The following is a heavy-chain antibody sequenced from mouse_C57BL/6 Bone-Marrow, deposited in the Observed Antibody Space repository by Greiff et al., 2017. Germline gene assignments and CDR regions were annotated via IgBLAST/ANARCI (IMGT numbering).Heavy chain of an antibody. J-gene: IGHJ4*01. Sequence: VQLQESGAELVRPGSSVKLSCKASGYTFTSYWMDWVKQRPGQGLEWIGNIYPSDSETHYNQQFKDKATLTVDKSSSTAYMQLSSLTSEDSAVYYCARSNYVSYYAMDYWGQGTSVTVSS. CDR2: IYPSDSET. D-gene: IGHD2-5*01. CDR1: GYTFTSYW. CDR3: ARSNYVSYYAMDY. V-gene: IGHV1-61*01.